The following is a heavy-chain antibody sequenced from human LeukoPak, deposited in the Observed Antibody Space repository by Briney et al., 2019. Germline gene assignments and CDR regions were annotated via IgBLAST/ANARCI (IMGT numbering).Heavy chain of an antibody. D-gene: IGHD3-3*01. CDR1: SGSVSSSDYY. J-gene: IGHJ3*02. V-gene: IGHV4-39*01. CDR3: VRQRKSIWSGYSSAFDI. Sequence: PSETLSLTCPVSSGSVSSSDYYWGWIRQPPGKGLEWIGRFYYSGSTYYNPSLKSRVTISVDTSKNQFSLKVIPVTATDTAVYYCVRQRKSIWSGYSSAFDIWGQGTMVTVSS. CDR2: FYYSGST.